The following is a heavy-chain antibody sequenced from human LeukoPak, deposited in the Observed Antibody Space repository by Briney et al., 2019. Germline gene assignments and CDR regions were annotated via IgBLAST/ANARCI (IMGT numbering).Heavy chain of an antibody. CDR2: IYYSGST. CDR1: GGSISSSSYY. CDR3: ARGLFSVSYIDY. D-gene: IGHD3-10*01. J-gene: IGHJ4*02. V-gene: IGHV4-39*01. Sequence: PSETLSLTCTVSGGSISSSSYYWGWIRQPPGKGLEWIGSIYYSGSTYYNPSLKSRVTISVDTSKNQFSLKLSSVTAADTAVYYCARGLFSVSYIDYWGQGTLVTVSS.